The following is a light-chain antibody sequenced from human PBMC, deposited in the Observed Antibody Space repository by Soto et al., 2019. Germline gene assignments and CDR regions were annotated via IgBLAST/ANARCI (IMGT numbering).Light chain of an antibody. CDR1: SSNIGAGYD. CDR3: QSYDSSLSGCYV. J-gene: IGLJ1*01. Sequence: QSVLTQPPSVSGGPGQRVTISCPGGSSNIGAGYDVHWYQQLPGTAPKLLIYGNSNRPSGVPDRFSGSKSGTSASLAITGLQAEDEADYYCQSYDSSLSGCYVFGTGTKVTVL. CDR2: GNS. V-gene: IGLV1-40*01.